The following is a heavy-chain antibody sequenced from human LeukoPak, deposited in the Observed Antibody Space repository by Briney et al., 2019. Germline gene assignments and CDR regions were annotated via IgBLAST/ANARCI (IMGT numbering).Heavy chain of an antibody. CDR3: AKDIQGAN. D-gene: IGHD5-18*01. J-gene: IGHJ4*02. CDR1: GXTFSFAA. CDR2: ISASGGST. Sequence: PGGSLRLSCAASGXTFSFAAVTWVRQGPGKGLEWVSLISASGGSTYYADSVKGRFTISRDNSKNTVYLQMNSLRAEDTALYYCAKDIQGANWGQGTLVTVSS. V-gene: IGHV3-23*01.